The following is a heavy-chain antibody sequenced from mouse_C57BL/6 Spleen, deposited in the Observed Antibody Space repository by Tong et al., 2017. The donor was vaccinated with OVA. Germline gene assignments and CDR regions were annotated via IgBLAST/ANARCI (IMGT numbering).Heavy chain of an antibody. V-gene: IGHV5-2*01. CDR2: INSDGGST. CDR1: EYEFPSHD. CDR3: ARSNYEEISFAY. Sequence: EVQLVESGGGLVQPGESLKLSCESNEYEFPSHDMSWVRKTPEKRLELVAAINSDGGSTYYPDTMERRFIISRDNTKKTMYLQMSSLKSEDTAMYYCARSNYEEISFAYWGQGTLVTVSA. J-gene: IGHJ3*01. D-gene: IGHD2-5*01.